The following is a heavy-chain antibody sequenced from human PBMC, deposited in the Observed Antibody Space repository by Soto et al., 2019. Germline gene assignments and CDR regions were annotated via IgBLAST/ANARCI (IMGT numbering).Heavy chain of an antibody. D-gene: IGHD2-8*01. CDR1: GYSFTRFG. Sequence: QVQLLQSGAEVKKPGASVRVSCKASGYSFTRFGISWVRQAPGQGLEWVGRISTYNGNTKYAQKLQGRVTVSTDTSAGTAYIELRSLSSDDTAVYYCAKYPRYCTSPQVFDFWGHGALFTGSS. J-gene: IGHJ4*01. CDR2: ISTYNGNT. CDR3: AKYPRYCTSPQVFDF. V-gene: IGHV1-18*01.